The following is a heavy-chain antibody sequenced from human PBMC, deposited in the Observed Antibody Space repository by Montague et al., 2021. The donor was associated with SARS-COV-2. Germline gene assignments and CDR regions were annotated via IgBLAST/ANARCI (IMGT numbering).Heavy chain of an antibody. CDR3: ARAGRLRFLEYGMDV. V-gene: IGHV4-59*01. J-gene: IGHJ6*02. CDR1: GGSISSYY. D-gene: IGHD3-3*01. Sequence: SETLSLTCTVSGGSISSYYWSWIRQPPGKGLEWIGYIYYSGSTNXNPSLKSRVTISVDTSKKQFSLKLSSVTAADTAVYYCARAGRLRFLEYGMDVWGQGTTVTVSS. CDR2: IYYSGST.